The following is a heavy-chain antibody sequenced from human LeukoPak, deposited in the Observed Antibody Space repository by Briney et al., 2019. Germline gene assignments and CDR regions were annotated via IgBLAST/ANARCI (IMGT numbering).Heavy chain of an antibody. CDR3: ARHGSFAQFGN. CDR1: GGSISSHY. Sequence: KPSETLSLTCTVSGGSISSHYWSWIRQPPGKGLEWIGYIFNSGGTNYNPSLKSRVTTSVDTSKNQFSLKLSSVTAADTAVYYCARHGSFAQFGNWGQGALVTVSS. J-gene: IGHJ4*02. V-gene: IGHV4-59*08. CDR2: IFNSGGT.